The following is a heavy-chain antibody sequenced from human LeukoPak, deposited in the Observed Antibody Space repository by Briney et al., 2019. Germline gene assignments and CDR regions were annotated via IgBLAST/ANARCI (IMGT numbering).Heavy chain of an antibody. V-gene: IGHV1-2*02. CDR2: INPNSGGT. CDR1: GYTFTGYY. D-gene: IGHD4-17*01. J-gene: IGHJ4*02. CDR3: ASHKDDYGDYYFDY. Sequence: ASVKVSCKASGYTFTGYYMHWVRQAPGQGLEWMGWINPNSGGTNYAQKFQGRVTMTRDTSISTAYMELGRLRSDDTAVYYCASHKDDYGDYYFDYWGQGTLVTVSS.